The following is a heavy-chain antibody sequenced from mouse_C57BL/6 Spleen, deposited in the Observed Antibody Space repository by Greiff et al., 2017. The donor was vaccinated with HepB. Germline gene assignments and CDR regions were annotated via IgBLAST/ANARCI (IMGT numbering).Heavy chain of an antibody. CDR1: GFTFSDYY. D-gene: IGHD3-2*02. CDR2: INYDGSST. V-gene: IGHV5-16*01. Sequence: EVKVVESEGGLVQPGSSMKLSCTASGFTFSDYYMAWVRQVPEKGLEWVANINYDGSSTYYLDSLKSRFIISRDNAKNILYLQMSSLKSEDTATYYCARDRLGLDYWGQGTTLTVSS. CDR3: ARDRLGLDY. J-gene: IGHJ2*01.